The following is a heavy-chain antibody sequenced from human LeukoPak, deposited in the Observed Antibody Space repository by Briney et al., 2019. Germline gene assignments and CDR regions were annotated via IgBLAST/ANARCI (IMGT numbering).Heavy chain of an antibody. CDR1: GFTFSTYW. J-gene: IGHJ3*02. CDR3: AFSSYGDHVGVDAFDM. V-gene: IGHV3-74*01. D-gene: IGHD4-17*01. CDR2: INSYGSST. Sequence: GSLRLSCAASGFTFSTYWMHWVRQAPGKGLVWVSRINSYGSSTNYADSVKGRFTISRDNAKNTRYLQMNSLSAEDTAMYYCAFSSYGDHVGVDAFDMWGQGTMVTVSS.